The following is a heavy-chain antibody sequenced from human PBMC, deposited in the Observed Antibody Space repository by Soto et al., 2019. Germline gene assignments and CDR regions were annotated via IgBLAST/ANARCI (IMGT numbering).Heavy chain of an antibody. CDR3: ARVQRSRYYDSSGYNPGKFDY. J-gene: IGHJ4*02. V-gene: IGHV4-30-2*01. D-gene: IGHD3-22*01. Sequence: SETLSLTCAVSGGSISSGGYSWSWIRQPPGKGLEWIGYIYHSGSTYYNPSLKSRVTISVDRSKNQFSLKLSSVTAADTAVYYCARVQRSRYYDSSGYNPGKFDYWGQGTLVTVS. CDR1: GGSISSGGYS. CDR2: IYHSGST.